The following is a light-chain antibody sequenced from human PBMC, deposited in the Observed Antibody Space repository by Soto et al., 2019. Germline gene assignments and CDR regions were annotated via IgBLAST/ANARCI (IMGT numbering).Light chain of an antibody. CDR1: QSVSSY. Sequence: EIVLTQSTATLSLSPGERATLSCRASQSVSSYLAWYQQKPGQAPRLLIYDASNRATGIPARFSGSGSGTDFTLTISSLEPEYFAVYYCQQRSNWPPKITFGQGTRLEIK. J-gene: IGKJ5*01. V-gene: IGKV3-11*01. CDR3: QQRSNWPPKIT. CDR2: DAS.